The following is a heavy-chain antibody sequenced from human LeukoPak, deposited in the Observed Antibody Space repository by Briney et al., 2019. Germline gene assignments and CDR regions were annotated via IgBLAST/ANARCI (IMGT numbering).Heavy chain of an antibody. D-gene: IGHD3-10*01. CDR2: INPNSGGT. V-gene: IGHV1-2*02. Sequence: GASVKVSCKASGYTFTGYYMHWVRQAPGQGLEWMGWINPNSGGTNYAQEFQGRVTMTRDTSTSTAYMELSRLRSDDTAVYYCARAPGDYYGSGDYWGQGTLVTVSS. CDR3: ARAPGDYYGSGDY. CDR1: GYTFTGYY. J-gene: IGHJ4*02.